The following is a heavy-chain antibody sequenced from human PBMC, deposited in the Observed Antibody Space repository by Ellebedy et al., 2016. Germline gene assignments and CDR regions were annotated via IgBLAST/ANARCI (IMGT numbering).Heavy chain of an antibody. Sequence: SETLSLTCTVSGLSISSAYYWAWIRQSPGKGLEWIGSVYHSGSVQFNPSLQSRLTMSVDTSKNQFFLRLFSVTAADAAVYFCAGEQRHDFWGAYDPRMYNWFDPWGQGTLVTVSS. V-gene: IGHV4-38-2*02. J-gene: IGHJ5*02. D-gene: IGHD3-3*01. CDR3: AGEQRHDFWGAYDPRMYNWFDP. CDR1: GLSISSAYY. CDR2: VYHSGSV.